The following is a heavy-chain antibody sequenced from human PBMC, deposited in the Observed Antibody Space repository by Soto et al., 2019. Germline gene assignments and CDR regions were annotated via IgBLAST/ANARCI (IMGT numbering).Heavy chain of an antibody. D-gene: IGHD2-15*01. Sequence: ASVKPSWKACGDRFTSYGISCVRHAPRKGLEWMGWISAYNGNTNYAQKLQGRVTMTTDTSTSTAYMELRSLRSDDTAVYYCARVRLYCSGGSCYSGWFDPWGQGTLVTVSS. CDR2: ISAYNGNT. V-gene: IGHV1-18*01. J-gene: IGHJ5*02. CDR1: GDRFTSYG. CDR3: ARVRLYCSGGSCYSGWFDP.